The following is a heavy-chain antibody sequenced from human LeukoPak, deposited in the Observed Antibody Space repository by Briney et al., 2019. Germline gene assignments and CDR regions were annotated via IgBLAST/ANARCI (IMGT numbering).Heavy chain of an antibody. J-gene: IGHJ4*02. Sequence: PGGSLRLSCAASGFTFSGHWMTWVRQAPGKRLEWVANIKEDGSGKFYADSVEGRFTVSRDNAKNSLSLQMNSLGAEDTAVYYCARHIPRGNNYFDYWGQGTLVTVSS. CDR3: ARHIPRGNNYFDY. V-gene: IGHV3-7*01. CDR2: IKEDGSGK. CDR1: GFTFSGHW. D-gene: IGHD1/OR15-1a*01.